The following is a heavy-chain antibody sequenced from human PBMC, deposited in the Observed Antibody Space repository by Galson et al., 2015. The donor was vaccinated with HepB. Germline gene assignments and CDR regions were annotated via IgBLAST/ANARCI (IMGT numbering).Heavy chain of an antibody. CDR1: GYSFTGNW. Sequence: QSGAEVKKPGESLKISCKGSGYSFTGNWIGWVRQMPGKGLEWMGIIYPGDSETRYSPSLQGQVTISADKSISTAYLQWSSLKASDTAMYSCASQGGYSYCWGSSDYWGQGTLVTVSS. V-gene: IGHV5-51*01. CDR3: ASQGGYSYCWGSSDY. J-gene: IGHJ4*02. CDR2: IYPGDSET. D-gene: IGHD5-18*01.